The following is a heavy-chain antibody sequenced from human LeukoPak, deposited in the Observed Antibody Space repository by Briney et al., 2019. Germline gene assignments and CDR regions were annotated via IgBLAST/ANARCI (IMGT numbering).Heavy chain of an antibody. CDR1: GFTFSTYS. V-gene: IGHV3-21*01. CDR2: ITSPVGRM. D-gene: IGHD6-19*01. Sequence: PGGSLRLSCAASGFTFSTYSMNWVRQAPGKGLEWVSSITSPVGRMYYADSLKGRITISRDNARSTLYLQMNSLRAEDTAVYYCATDGRSSGWYGLDYWGQGILVTVSS. CDR3: ATDGRSSGWYGLDY. J-gene: IGHJ4*02.